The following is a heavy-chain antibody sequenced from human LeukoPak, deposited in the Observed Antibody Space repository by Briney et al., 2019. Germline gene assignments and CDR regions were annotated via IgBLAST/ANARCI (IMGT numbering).Heavy chain of an antibody. V-gene: IGHV4-34*01. Sequence: SETLSLTCAVYGGSFSGYYWSWIRQPPGKGLEWIGEINHSASTNYNPSLKSRVTISVDTSKNQFSLKLSSVTAADTAVYYCAGPKYYFDYWGQGTLVTVSS. CDR3: AGPKYYFDY. CDR2: INHSAST. CDR1: GGSFSGYY. J-gene: IGHJ4*02.